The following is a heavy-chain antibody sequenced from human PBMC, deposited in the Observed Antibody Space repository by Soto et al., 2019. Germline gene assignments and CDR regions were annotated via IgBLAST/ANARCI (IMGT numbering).Heavy chain of an antibody. J-gene: IGHJ4*02. V-gene: IGHV1-69*06. CDR1: GSRFSNYA. D-gene: IGHD2-2*02. Sequence: SVKVSCKVSGSRFSNYAISWVRQAPGHGLEWLGRIIPIFNSTKYAQSFQGRVTITADKSTSTASLELSSLRSDDTAVYYCAREGRGKKAGYNGLVSLGYWGQGTLVTVSS. CDR2: IIPIFNST. CDR3: AREGRGKKAGYNGLVSLGY.